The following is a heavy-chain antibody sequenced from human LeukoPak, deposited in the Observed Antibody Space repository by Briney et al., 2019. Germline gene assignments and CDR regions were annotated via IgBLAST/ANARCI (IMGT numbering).Heavy chain of an antibody. J-gene: IGHJ4*02. CDR1: GGSISSYY. CDR2: IYTSGST. Sequence: SETLSLXCTVSGGSISSYYWSWSRQPAGKGLEWIGRIYTSGSTNYNPSLKSRVTMSVDTSKNQFSLKLSSVTAADTAVYYCARDEAPLYCGGDCLYFDYWGQGTLVTVSS. V-gene: IGHV4-4*07. D-gene: IGHD2-21*01. CDR3: ARDEAPLYCGGDCLYFDY.